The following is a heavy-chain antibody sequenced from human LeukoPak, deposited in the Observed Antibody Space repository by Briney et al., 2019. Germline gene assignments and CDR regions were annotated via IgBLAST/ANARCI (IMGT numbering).Heavy chain of an antibody. CDR3: ARGKDYYDSSGTYDAFDI. J-gene: IGHJ3*02. Sequence: ASVKVSCTASGYTFTSYDINWVRQATGQGLEWMGWMNPNSGNTGYAQKFQGRVTMTRNTSISTAYMELSSLRSEDTAVYYCARGKDYYDSSGTYDAFDIWGQGTMVTVSS. CDR1: GYTFTSYD. D-gene: IGHD3-22*01. CDR2: MNPNSGNT. V-gene: IGHV1-8*01.